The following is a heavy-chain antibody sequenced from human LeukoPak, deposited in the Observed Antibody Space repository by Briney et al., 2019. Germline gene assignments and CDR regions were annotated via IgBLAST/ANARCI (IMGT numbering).Heavy chain of an antibody. CDR3: VSTPDDYGDYGDYGD. J-gene: IGHJ4*02. D-gene: IGHD4-17*01. CDR2: IDTDGSST. Sequence: PGGPLRLSCAASGFTFSSYWMHWVRQAPGKGLVWVSRIDTDGSSTNYADSVKGRFTISRDNAKNTLYLQMNSLRAEDTAVYYCVSTPDDYGDYGDYGDWGQGTLVTVSS. V-gene: IGHV3-74*01. CDR1: GFTFSSYW.